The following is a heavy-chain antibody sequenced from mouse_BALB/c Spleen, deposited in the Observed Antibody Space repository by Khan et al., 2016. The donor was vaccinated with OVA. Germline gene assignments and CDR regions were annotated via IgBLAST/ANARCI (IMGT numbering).Heavy chain of an antibody. CDR3: ARISSYWYSDV. J-gene: IGHJ1*01. CDR1: GYTFTNYG. Sequence: QIQLVQSGPELKKPGETVKISCKASGYTFTNYGMNWVKQAPEKGLKWMGWINTYTGEPTYADDFKGRFVFSLEPSASTAYLQISNLKNEDMTTYFCARISSYWYSDVWGAGTTVTVSS. D-gene: IGHD6-2*01. V-gene: IGHV9-1*02. CDR2: INTYTGEP.